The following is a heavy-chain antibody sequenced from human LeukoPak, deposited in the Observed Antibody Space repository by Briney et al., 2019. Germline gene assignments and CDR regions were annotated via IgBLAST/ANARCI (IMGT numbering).Heavy chain of an antibody. CDR1: GYTFTSYY. V-gene: IGHV1-8*01. Sequence: ASVKVSCKASGYTFTSYYMHWVRQATGQGLEWMGWMNPNSGNTGYAQKFQGRVTMTRNTSISTAYMELSSLRSEDTAVYYCARGIAAAVDAFDIWGQGTMVTVSS. CDR3: ARGIAAAVDAFDI. CDR2: MNPNSGNT. D-gene: IGHD6-13*01. J-gene: IGHJ3*02.